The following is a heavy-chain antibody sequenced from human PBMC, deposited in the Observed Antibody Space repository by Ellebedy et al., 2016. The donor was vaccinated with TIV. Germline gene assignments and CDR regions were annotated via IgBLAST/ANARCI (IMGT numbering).Heavy chain of an antibody. D-gene: IGHD3-9*01. V-gene: IGHV1-69*13. CDR1: GGSCSSYA. CDR2: IIPIFGTA. CDR3: ASPGSIDSKYYDILTGYYPWGY. J-gene: IGHJ4*02. Sequence: SVKVSXXASGGSCSSYAISWVRQAPGQGLEWMGGIIPIFGTANYAQKFQGRVTITADESTSTAYMELSSLRSEDTAVYYCASPGSIDSKYYDILTGYYPWGYWGQGTLVTVSS.